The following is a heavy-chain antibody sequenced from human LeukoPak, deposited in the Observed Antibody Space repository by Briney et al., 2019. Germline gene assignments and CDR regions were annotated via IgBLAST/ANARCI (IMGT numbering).Heavy chain of an antibody. D-gene: IGHD6-6*01. Sequence: GWINPNSGGTNYAQKFQGRVTMTRDTSISTAYMELSRLRSDDTAVYYCARSRGYSSSLRWGQGTLVTVSS. CDR3: ARSRGYSSSLR. J-gene: IGHJ4*02. V-gene: IGHV1-2*02. CDR2: INPNSGGT.